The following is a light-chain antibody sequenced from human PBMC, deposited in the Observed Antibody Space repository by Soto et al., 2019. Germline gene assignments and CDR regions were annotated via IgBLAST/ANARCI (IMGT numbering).Light chain of an antibody. CDR3: QHRSNWPPA. Sequence: EVVLTQSPATLSLSPGERATLSCRASQSISSFLAWYQQKPGQVPRLLIYDTSNRATGIPARFSGSGSGTDFTLTISSLAPEYFAVYYCQHRSNWPPAFGQGTRLEIK. CDR2: DTS. V-gene: IGKV3-11*01. J-gene: IGKJ5*01. CDR1: QSISSF.